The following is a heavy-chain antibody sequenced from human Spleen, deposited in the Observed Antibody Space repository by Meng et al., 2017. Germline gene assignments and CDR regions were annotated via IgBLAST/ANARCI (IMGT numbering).Heavy chain of an antibody. V-gene: IGHV3-7*01. J-gene: IGHJ4*02. CDR3: ARGWGSGWYHCDN. CDR2: IKPDGSEQ. D-gene: IGHD6-19*01. CDR1: GFTFSSYW. Sequence: GESLKISCAASGFTFSSYWMTWVRQAPGKGLEWVANIKPDGSEQNYVDSLKGRFTISRDNAKNSLFLQMNNLRAEDTAVYYRARGWGSGWYHCDNWGQGTLVTVSS.